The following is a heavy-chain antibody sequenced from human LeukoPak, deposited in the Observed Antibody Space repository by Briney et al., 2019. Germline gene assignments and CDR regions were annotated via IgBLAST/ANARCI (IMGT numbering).Heavy chain of an antibody. V-gene: IGHV3-33*01. J-gene: IGHJ4*02. CDR3: ASSPGSYHFDY. CDR2: IWYDGSNK. CDR1: GFTFSSHG. Sequence: PGRSLRLSCAASGFTFSSHGMHWVRQAPGKGLEWVAVIWYDGSNKYYADSVKGRFTISRDNSKNTLYLQMNSLRAEDTAVYYCASSPGSYHFDYWGQGTLVTVSS. D-gene: IGHD3-10*01.